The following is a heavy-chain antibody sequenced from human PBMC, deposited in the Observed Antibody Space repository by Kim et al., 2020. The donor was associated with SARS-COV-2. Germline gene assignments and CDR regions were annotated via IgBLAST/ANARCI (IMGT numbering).Heavy chain of an antibody. V-gene: IGHV1-2*04. CDR3: ARERGIAAAGMVYYYYGMDV. CDR2: INPNSGGT. D-gene: IGHD6-13*01. J-gene: IGHJ6*02. CDR1: GYTFTGYY. Sequence: ASVKVSCKASGYTFTGYYMHWVRQAPGQGLEWMGWINPNSGGTNYAQKFQGWVTMTRDTSISTAYMELSRLRSDDTAVYYCARERGIAAAGMVYYYYGMDVWGQGTTVTVSS.